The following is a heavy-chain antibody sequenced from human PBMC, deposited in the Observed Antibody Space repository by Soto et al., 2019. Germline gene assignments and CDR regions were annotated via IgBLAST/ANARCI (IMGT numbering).Heavy chain of an antibody. J-gene: IGHJ6*02. CDR3: ARSQVGRPLDV. Sequence: SVKVDCYSSPYPFTNFYIHGLRQAPGQGLEWMGIINPSGGSTTYPQKFQGRVTMTRDTSTSTVHMELITLRSEDTAVYYCARSQVGRPLDVWGPGTPVTVSS. CDR2: INPSGGST. CDR1: PYPFTNFY. V-gene: IGHV1-46*01. D-gene: IGHD1-26*01.